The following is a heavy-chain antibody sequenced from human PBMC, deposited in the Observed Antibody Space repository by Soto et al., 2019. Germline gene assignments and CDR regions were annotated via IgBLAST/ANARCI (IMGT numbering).Heavy chain of an antibody. CDR2: INAGNGNT. V-gene: IGHV1-3*01. D-gene: IGHD6-13*01. CDR1: GYTFTSYA. J-gene: IGHJ4*02. CDR3: ARESAAGHIDY. Sequence: QVQLVQSGAEVKKPGASVKVSCKASGYTFTSYAMHWVRQAPGQRLEWMGWINAGNGNTKYSQKFQRRVTITRDTSASTAYMELSSLRSEDTAVYYCARESAAGHIDYWGQGTLVTVSS.